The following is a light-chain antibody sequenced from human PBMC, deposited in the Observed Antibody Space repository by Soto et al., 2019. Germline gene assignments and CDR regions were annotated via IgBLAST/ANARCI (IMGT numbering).Light chain of an antibody. V-gene: IGLV3-21*02. CDR1: NIESKS. CDR2: DDS. Sequence: SYELTQPPSVSVAPGQTARISCGGNNIESKSVHWYQQRPGQAPVLVVYDDSDRPSGIPERFSGSNSGNTATLTISSVDAGDEADYYCQAWDSGTDHWEFGGGTKLTVL. CDR3: QAWDSGTDHWE. J-gene: IGLJ3*02.